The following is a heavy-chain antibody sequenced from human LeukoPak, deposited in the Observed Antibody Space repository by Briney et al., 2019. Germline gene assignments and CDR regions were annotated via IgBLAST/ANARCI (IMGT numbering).Heavy chain of an antibody. CDR2: INPTGGST. D-gene: IGHD6-6*01. J-gene: IGHJ4*02. CDR3: TRTAARRFDY. V-gene: IGHV1-46*01. Sequence: ASVKVSCKASGYTFPSYFMHWVRQAPGQGLEWMGIINPTGGSTTYAQKFQGRVTMTRDTSTSTVYMELSSLRSDDTAVYYCTRTAARRFDYWGQGTLVTVSS. CDR1: GYTFPSYF.